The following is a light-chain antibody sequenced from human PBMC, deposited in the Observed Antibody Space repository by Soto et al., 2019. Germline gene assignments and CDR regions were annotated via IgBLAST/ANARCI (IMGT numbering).Light chain of an antibody. J-gene: IGLJ1*01. Sequence: SVLAQPRSVSGSPGQSVTISCTGTSSDVGGYNFVSWYQQHTGKAPKLMIFDVTERPSGVPDRFSGFKSGNTASLTISGLQADDEADYYCCSYAGPYTSVFGTGTKVTL. V-gene: IGLV2-11*01. CDR1: SSDVGGYNF. CDR3: CSYAGPYTSV. CDR2: DVT.